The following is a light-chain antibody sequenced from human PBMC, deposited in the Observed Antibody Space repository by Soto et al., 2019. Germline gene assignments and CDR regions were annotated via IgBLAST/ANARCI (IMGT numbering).Light chain of an antibody. J-gene: IGKJ2*01. CDR3: QQGSNWYT. CDR1: QSVDRY. V-gene: IGKV3-11*01. Sequence: EIVLTQSPATLSLSPGDRATLSCRASQSVDRYLAWYQEKPGQAPRLLLYDTSDRSTGIPDRFSGSGSGTDFTLTISNLEPEDFAVYYCQQGSNWYTFGQGTKLEIK. CDR2: DTS.